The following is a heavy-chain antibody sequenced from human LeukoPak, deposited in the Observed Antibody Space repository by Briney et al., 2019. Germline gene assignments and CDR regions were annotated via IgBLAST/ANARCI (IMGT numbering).Heavy chain of an antibody. CDR3: ARGVTLFGGHYMDV. CDR2: IFTTGTT. D-gene: IGHD3-3*01. Sequence: SETLSLTCSVPSDKISSYYWNWIRQPAGKGLEWVGRIFTTGTTNYSPPLKSRVTISIDRPKNQFYLNLSSVTAADTAVYYCARGVTLFGGHYMDVWGKGTTVTVSS. CDR1: SDKISSYY. J-gene: IGHJ6*03. V-gene: IGHV4-4*07.